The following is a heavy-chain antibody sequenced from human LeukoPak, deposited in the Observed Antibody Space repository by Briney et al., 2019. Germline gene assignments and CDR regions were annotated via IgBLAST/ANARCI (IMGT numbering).Heavy chain of an antibody. D-gene: IGHD6-13*01. CDR1: GGSSNISY. J-gene: IGHJ3*02. CDR3: ARSGVFTGYDAFDI. CDR2: IYYRGST. Sequence: SETLSLTCTVSGGSSNISYWSGIRQPPGKGLEWIGYIYYRGSTNYNPSLKSRVTISVDTSKNQYSLKLSSVTAADTAVYYCARSGVFTGYDAFDIWGQGTRVTVSS. V-gene: IGHV4-59*08.